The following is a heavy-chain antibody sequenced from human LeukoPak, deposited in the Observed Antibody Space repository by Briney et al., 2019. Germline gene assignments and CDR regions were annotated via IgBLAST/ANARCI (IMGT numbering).Heavy chain of an antibody. D-gene: IGHD3-9*01. CDR3: AXRYYDXXTGVYYYYGMDV. J-gene: IGHJ6*02. Sequence: SVKVSCKASGGTFSSYAISWVRQAPGQGLEWMGGIIPIFGTANYAQKFQGRVTITADESTSTAYMELSSLRSEDTAVYYFAXRYYDXXTGVYYYYGMDVWGQGTTVTVSS. V-gene: IGHV1-69*13. CDR2: IIPIFGTA. CDR1: GGTFSSYA.